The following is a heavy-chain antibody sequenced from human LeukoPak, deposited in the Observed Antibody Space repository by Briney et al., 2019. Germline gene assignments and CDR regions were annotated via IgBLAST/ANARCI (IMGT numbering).Heavy chain of an antibody. CDR1: GFTFSHYA. CDR3: VRDLSGHYSFDH. Sequence: GGSLRLSCAASGFTFSHYAMHWVRRAPGKGLEWITFVSDEEDRRYYADSVKGRFTISRDDSKNTLYLQMNSLRPEDSALYYCVRDLSGHYSFDHWGQGALVTVSS. V-gene: IGHV3-30*04. D-gene: IGHD4-17*01. CDR2: VSDEEDRR. J-gene: IGHJ4*02.